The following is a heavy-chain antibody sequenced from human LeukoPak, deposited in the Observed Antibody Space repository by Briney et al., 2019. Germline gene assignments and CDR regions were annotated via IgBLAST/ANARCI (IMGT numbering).Heavy chain of an antibody. Sequence: ASVKVSCKASGYTFTGYYMHWVRQAPGQGLEWMGWINPNSGGTNYAQKFQGRVTMTRDTSISTAYMELSRLRSDDTAVYYCARSAVRFLEWLSHFDYWGQGTLVTVSS. CDR3: ARSAVRFLEWLSHFDY. V-gene: IGHV1-2*02. CDR2: INPNSGGT. CDR1: GYTFTGYY. J-gene: IGHJ4*02. D-gene: IGHD3-3*01.